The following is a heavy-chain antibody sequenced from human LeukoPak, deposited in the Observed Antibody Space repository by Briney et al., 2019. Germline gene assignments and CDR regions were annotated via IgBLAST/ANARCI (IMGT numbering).Heavy chain of an antibody. CDR1: GGSISSGGYY. D-gene: IGHD3-9*01. Sequence: PSETLSLTCAVSGGSISSGGYYWSWIRQPPGKGLEWIGYIYYSGSTNYNPSLKSRVTISVDTSKNQFSLKLSSVTAADTAVYYCARGNDILTGYYRGAFDIWGQGTMVTVSS. J-gene: IGHJ3*02. CDR3: ARGNDILTGYYRGAFDI. V-gene: IGHV4-61*08. CDR2: IYYSGST.